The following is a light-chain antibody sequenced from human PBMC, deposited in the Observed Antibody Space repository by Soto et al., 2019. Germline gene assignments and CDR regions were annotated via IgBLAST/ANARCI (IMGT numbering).Light chain of an antibody. Sequence: EIVLTQSPATLSLSPGERATLSCRASQTVSNYLARYQQKPGQAPRLLIYDASNRATGIPARFSGSGSGTVFTLTISSLEPEDFAVYYCQQRSNWPLLTFGGGTKVEIK. J-gene: IGKJ4*01. CDR2: DAS. CDR1: QTVSNY. V-gene: IGKV3-11*01. CDR3: QQRSNWPLLT.